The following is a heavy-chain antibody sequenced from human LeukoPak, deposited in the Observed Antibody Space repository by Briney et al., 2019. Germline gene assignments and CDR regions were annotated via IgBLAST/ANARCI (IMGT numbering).Heavy chain of an antibody. CDR1: GFTLSTSW. Sequence: GGSLRLSCIASGFTLSTSWMSWVRQAPGKGLEWVANINQDSSEKLYVDSVKGRFTISRDNAKNTLYLQMNSLRAEDTAVYYCAKDTYPTEYFQHWGQGTLVTVSS. CDR2: INQDSSEK. J-gene: IGHJ1*01. CDR3: AKDTYPTEYFQH. V-gene: IGHV3-7*01.